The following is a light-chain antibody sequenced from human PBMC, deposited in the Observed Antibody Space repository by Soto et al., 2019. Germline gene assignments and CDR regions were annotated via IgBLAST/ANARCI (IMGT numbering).Light chain of an antibody. V-gene: IGKV3-20*01. CDR2: GAS. CDR3: QQYGNSPHT. J-gene: IGKJ2*01. Sequence: EIVLTQSPGTLSLSPGERATLSCMASQSIANSYLAWYQQKPGQTPRLLIYGASDRATGIPDRFSGSGSGADFTLNISRLEPEDVAVYYCQQYGNSPHTFGQGTKLQIK. CDR1: QSIANSY.